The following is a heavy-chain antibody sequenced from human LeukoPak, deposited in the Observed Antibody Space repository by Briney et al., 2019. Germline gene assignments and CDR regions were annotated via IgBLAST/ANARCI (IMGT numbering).Heavy chain of an antibody. J-gene: IGHJ2*01. CDR1: GFTFSSYS. Sequence: GGSLRLSCAASGFTFSSYSMNWVRQAPGKGLEWVSSISSSSSYIYYADSVKGRFTISRDNAKNSLYLQMNSLRAEDTAVYYCARSSGWVPWYFDLWGRGTLVTVSS. CDR3: ARSSGWVPWYFDL. V-gene: IGHV3-21*01. CDR2: ISSSSSYI. D-gene: IGHD6-19*01.